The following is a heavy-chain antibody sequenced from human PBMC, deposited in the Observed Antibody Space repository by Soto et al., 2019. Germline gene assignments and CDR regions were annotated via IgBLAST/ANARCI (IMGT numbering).Heavy chain of an antibody. V-gene: IGHV3-11*05. D-gene: IGHD6-13*01. Sequence: QVQLVESGGGLVKPGGSLRLSCAASGFTFSDYYMSWIRQAPGKGLEWVSYISSSNSYIIYADSVKGRFTISRDNAKNSLYLQMNRLRAEDTAVYYCAKEGPGSSSWYVDSWVQGTLVTVSS. CDR2: ISSSNSYI. CDR3: AKEGPGSSSWYVDS. J-gene: IGHJ4*02. CDR1: GFTFSDYY.